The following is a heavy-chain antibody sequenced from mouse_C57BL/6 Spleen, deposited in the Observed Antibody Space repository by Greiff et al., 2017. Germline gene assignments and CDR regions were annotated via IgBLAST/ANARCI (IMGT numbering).Heavy chain of an antibody. CDR3: ARNGDYDRYFDV. V-gene: IGHV1-20*01. CDR2: INPYNGDT. J-gene: IGHJ1*03. CDR1: GYSFTGYF. Sequence: EVKLMESGPELVKPGDSVKISCKASGYSFTGYFMNWVMQSHGKSLEWIGRINPYNGDTFYNQKFKGKATLTVDKSSSTAHMELRSLTSEDSAVYYCARNGDYDRYFDVWGTGTTVTVSS. D-gene: IGHD2-4*01.